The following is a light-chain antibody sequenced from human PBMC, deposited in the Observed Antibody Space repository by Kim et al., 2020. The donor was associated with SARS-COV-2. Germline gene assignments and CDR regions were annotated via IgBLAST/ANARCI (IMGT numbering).Light chain of an antibody. CDR3: MQATHWPPR. J-gene: IGKJ2*03. CDR2: GVS. CDR1: QSLLYSNGYTY. V-gene: IGKV2-30*01. Sequence: QPAAIACRSRQSLLYSNGYTYLNWFQQRPGQSPRRLLYGVSNRDSGVPDRFSGSGSGTDFTLKISRVEAEDVGVYYCMQATHWPPRFGQGTKLEI.